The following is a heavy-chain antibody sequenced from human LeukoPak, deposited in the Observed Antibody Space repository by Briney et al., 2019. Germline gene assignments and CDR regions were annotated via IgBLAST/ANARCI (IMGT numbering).Heavy chain of an antibody. V-gene: IGHV3-30*02. CDR2: IRYDGSNK. CDR3: AKDYYDSSGYVFDY. Sequence: GGSLRLSCAASGFTFSSYGMHWVRQAPGKGLEWVAFIRYDGSNKYYADSVKGRFTISRDNSKNTLYLQMNSLRAEDTAVYYCAKDYYDSSGYVFDYWGQGTLVTVSS. J-gene: IGHJ4*02. D-gene: IGHD3-22*01. CDR1: GFTFSSYG.